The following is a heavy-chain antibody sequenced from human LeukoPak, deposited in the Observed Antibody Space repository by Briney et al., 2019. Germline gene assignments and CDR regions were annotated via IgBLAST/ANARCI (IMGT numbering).Heavy chain of an antibody. D-gene: IGHD2-8*01. Sequence: SETLSLTCTVSGGSISSYYWSWIRQPPGKGLEWIGYIYYSGSTNYNPSLKSRGTISVDTSKNQFSLKLSSVTAADTAVYYCARVNGYYYFDYWGQGTLVTVSS. V-gene: IGHV4-59*01. CDR3: ARVNGYYYFDY. J-gene: IGHJ4*02. CDR2: IYYSGST. CDR1: GGSISSYY.